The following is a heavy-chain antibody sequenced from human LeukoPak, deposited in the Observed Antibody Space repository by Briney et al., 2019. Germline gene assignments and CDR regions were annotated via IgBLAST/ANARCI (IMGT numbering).Heavy chain of an antibody. CDR2: ISAYNGNT. V-gene: IGHV1-18*01. Sequence: ASVKVSCKASGYTFTSYDINWVRQATGQGLEWMGWISAYNGNTNYAQKLQGRVTMTTDTSTSTAYMELRSLRSDDTAVYYCAGGPGSYSGSPYGDDAFDIWGQGTMVTVSS. CDR1: GYTFTSYD. J-gene: IGHJ3*02. D-gene: IGHD1-26*01. CDR3: AGGPGSYSGSPYGDDAFDI.